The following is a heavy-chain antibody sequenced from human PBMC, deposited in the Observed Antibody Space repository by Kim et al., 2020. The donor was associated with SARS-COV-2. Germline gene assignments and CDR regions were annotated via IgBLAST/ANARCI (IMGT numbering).Heavy chain of an antibody. V-gene: IGHV1-24*01. CDR1: GYTLTELS. CDR3: ATDNKDGGNSYFDFDY. J-gene: IGHJ4*02. CDR2: FDPEDGET. D-gene: IGHD2-15*01. Sequence: ASVKVSCKVSGYTLTELSMHWVRQAPGKGLEWMGGFDPEDGETIYAQKFQGRVTMTEDTSTDTAYMELSSLRSEDTAVYYCATDNKDGGNSYFDFDYWGQGTLVTVSS.